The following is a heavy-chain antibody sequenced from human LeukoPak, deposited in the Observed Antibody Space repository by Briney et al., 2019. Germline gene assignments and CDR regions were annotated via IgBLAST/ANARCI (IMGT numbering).Heavy chain of an antibody. D-gene: IGHD6-13*01. V-gene: IGHV4-59*01. J-gene: IGHJ4*02. CDR1: GVSICSYY. Sequence: PSETLSLTCTVSGVSICSYYWSWVRQPPGKGLEWIGYIYYSGSTNYNPSLKSRVTISVDTSKNQFSLKLSSVTAADTAVYYCANYISSWYYFDYWGQGTLVTVSS. CDR3: ANYISSWYYFDY. CDR2: IYYSGST.